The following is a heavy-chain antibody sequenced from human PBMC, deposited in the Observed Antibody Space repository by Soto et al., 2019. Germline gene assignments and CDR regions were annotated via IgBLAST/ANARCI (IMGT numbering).Heavy chain of an antibody. CDR2: IYPGDSDT. CDR3: ARAPGIAARPRYYYYGMDV. J-gene: IGHJ6*02. Sequence: GESLKISCKGSGYSFTSYWIGWVRQMPGKGLEWMGIIYPGDSDTRYSPSFQGQVTISADKSISTAYLQWSSLKASDTAMYYCARAPGIAARPRYYYYGMDVWGQGTTVTVS. CDR1: GYSFTSYW. D-gene: IGHD6-6*01. V-gene: IGHV5-51*01.